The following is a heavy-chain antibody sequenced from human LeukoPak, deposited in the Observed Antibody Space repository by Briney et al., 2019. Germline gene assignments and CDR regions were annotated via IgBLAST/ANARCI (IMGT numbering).Heavy chain of an antibody. J-gene: IGHJ4*02. CDR3: AREGYGGNSAH. Sequence: PGGSLRLSCAASGFTVNSNYMSWVRQAPGKGLEWVSVIYSGGDTYYADSVKGRFTISRDNSKNTLYLQMDSLRAEDTAVYYCAREGYGGNSAHWGQGTLVTVSS. CDR1: GFTVNSNY. D-gene: IGHD4-23*01. CDR2: IYSGGDT. V-gene: IGHV3-53*01.